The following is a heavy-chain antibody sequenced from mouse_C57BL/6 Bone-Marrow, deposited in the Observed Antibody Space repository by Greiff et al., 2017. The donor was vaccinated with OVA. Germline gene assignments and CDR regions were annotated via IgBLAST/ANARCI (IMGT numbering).Heavy chain of an antibody. D-gene: IGHD3-2*02. V-gene: IGHV1-62-2*01. Sequence: QVQLKEPGAELVKPGASVKLSCKASGYTFTKYTIHWVKQRSGQGLEWIGWFYPGSGSIKYNEKFKDKATLTADKSSSTVYMELIRLTSEDSAVYFGARHPYSSGYGYAMYYGDQGTSVTVSS. CDR3: ARHPYSSGYGYAMYY. J-gene: IGHJ4*01. CDR1: GYTFTKYT. CDR2: FYPGSGSI.